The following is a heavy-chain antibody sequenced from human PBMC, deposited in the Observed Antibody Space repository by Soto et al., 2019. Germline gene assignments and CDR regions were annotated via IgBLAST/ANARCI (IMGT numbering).Heavy chain of an antibody. CDR2: IYHSGST. CDR1: GGSITSHHW. D-gene: IGHD3-3*01. Sequence: VQLQVSGPGLVNPSGTLSLTCTISGGSITSHHWWNWVRQSPGKGLEWIAAIYHSGSTTYNPSLMARYTISIDSSKYLLSLTLTPVPSAHSAIFFCSKGALSRVSSSGRPQHSSYIDVWGKGTTLTVSS. J-gene: IGHJ6*03. CDR3: SKGALSRVSSSGRPQHSSYIDV. V-gene: IGHV4-4*02.